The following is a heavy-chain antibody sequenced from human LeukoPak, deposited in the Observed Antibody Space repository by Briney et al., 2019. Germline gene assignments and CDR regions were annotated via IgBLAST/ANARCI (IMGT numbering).Heavy chain of an antibody. V-gene: IGHV4-59*05. J-gene: IGHJ6*02. CDR1: GGSISSYY. CDR3: ARPTSTGYYYGMDV. CDR2: IYYSGST. Sequence: SETLSLTCTVSGGSISSYYWSWIRQPPGKGLEWIGSIYYSGSTYYNPSLKSRVTISVDTSKNQFSLKLSSVTAADTAVYYCARPTSTGYYYGMDVWGQGTTVTVSS.